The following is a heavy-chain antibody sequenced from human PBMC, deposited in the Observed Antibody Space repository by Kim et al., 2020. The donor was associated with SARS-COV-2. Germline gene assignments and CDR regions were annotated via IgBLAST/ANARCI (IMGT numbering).Heavy chain of an antibody. Sequence: YADSVKGRFTSSRDNAKNSLYLQMNSLRAEDTAVYYCARDRQQQLVKFDYWGQGTLVTVSS. J-gene: IGHJ4*02. CDR3: ARDRQQQLVKFDY. V-gene: IGHV3-48*03. D-gene: IGHD6-13*01.